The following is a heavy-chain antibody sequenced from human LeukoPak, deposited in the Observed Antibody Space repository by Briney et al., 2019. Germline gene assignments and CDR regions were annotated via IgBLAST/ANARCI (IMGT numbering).Heavy chain of an antibody. D-gene: IGHD3-22*01. V-gene: IGHV3-30*02. CDR2: IRYDGSNK. CDR1: GFTFSSYG. CDR3: AKDYYDSSGYPGYFDY. J-gene: IGHJ4*02. Sequence: GGSLRLYCAASGFTFSSYGMHWVRQAPGKGLEWVAFIRYDGSNKYYEDSVKGRFTISRDNSKNTLYLQMNSLRAEDTAVYYCAKDYYDSSGYPGYFDYWGQGTLVTVSS.